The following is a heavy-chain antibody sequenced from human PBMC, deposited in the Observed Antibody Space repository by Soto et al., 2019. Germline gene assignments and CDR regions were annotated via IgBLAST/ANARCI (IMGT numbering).Heavy chain of an antibody. V-gene: IGHV4-39*01. CDR2: IYYSGST. CDR1: GGSISSSSYY. Sequence: QLQLQESGPGLVKPSETLSLTCTVSGGSISSSSYYWGWIRQPPGKGLEWIGSIYYSGSTYDNPYLTSRVTISVDTSKNKFSLKLSSVTAADTAVYYCARHFGVAAAGYNLWGQGTLVTVSS. J-gene: IGHJ4*02. CDR3: ARHFGVAAAGYNL. D-gene: IGHD6-13*01.